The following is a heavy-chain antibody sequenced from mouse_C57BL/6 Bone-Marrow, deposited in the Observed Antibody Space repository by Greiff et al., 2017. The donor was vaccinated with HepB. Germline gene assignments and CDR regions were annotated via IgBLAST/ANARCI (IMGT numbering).Heavy chain of an antibody. V-gene: IGHV1-63*01. Sequence: VQLQQSGAELVRPGTSVKMSCKASGYTFTNYWIGWAKQRPGHGLEWIGDIYPGGGYTNYNEKFKGKATLTADKSSSTAYMQFSSLTSEDSAIYYCARYDYDAMDYWGQGTSVTVSS. CDR1: GYTFTNYW. J-gene: IGHJ4*01. CDR3: ARYDYDAMDY. CDR2: IYPGGGYT.